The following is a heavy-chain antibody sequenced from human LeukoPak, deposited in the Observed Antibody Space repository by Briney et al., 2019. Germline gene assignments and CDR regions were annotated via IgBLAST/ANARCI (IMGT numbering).Heavy chain of an antibody. D-gene: IGHD3-3*01. Sequence: SETLSLTCTVSGYSISSGYYWGWIRQPPGKGLEWIGSIYHSGSTNYNPSLKSRVTISVDTSKNQFSLKLSSVTAADTAVYYCARQYDHYYYGMDVWGQGTTVTVSS. CDR3: ARQYDHYYYGMDV. V-gene: IGHV4-38-2*02. CDR1: GYSISSGYY. J-gene: IGHJ6*02. CDR2: IYHSGST.